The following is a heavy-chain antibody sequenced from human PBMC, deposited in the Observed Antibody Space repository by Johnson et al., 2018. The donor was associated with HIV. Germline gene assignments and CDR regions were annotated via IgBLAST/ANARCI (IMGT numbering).Heavy chain of an antibody. Sequence: VQLVESGGGLVQPGGSLRLSCAASGFTFSNYWMTWVRQAPGKGLEWGANIKQDGSDKYYVDSVTGRCTISRDNSKNTLYLQMNSLRAEDTAVYYCARVATFGVVISDAFYIWGQGTMVTVSS. J-gene: IGHJ3*02. CDR2: IKQDGSDK. CDR3: ARVATFGVVISDAFYI. V-gene: IGHV3-7*02. CDR1: GFTFSNYW. D-gene: IGHD3-3*01.